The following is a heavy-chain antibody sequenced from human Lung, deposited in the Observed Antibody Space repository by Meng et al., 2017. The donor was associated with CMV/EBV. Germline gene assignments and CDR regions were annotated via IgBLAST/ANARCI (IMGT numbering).Heavy chain of an antibody. Sequence: SVXVSXXASGYIFSGYYVHWVRQAPGQGLEWMGWINPNSGGTNYAQKFQGRVTMTRDTSISTAYMDLSRLKSDDTAVYYCARGLGDYCSTTSCSYGVDVWGQEXTVTVSS. CDR1: GYIFSGYY. CDR2: INPNSGGT. J-gene: IGHJ6*02. V-gene: IGHV1-2*02. D-gene: IGHD2-2*01. CDR3: ARGLGDYCSTTSCSYGVDV.